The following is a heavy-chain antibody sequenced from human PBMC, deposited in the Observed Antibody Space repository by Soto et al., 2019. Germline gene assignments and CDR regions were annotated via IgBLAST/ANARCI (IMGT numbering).Heavy chain of an antibody. V-gene: IGHV1-69*13. J-gene: IGHJ3*02. D-gene: IGHD3-22*01. CDR3: ARADSSGYYVEGAFDI. CDR2: IIPIFGTA. CDR1: GGTFSIYA. Sequence: SVKVSCKASGGTFSIYAISGVGQSGLRGLEWMGGIIPIFGTANYAQKFQGRVTITADESTSTAYMELSSLRSEDTAVYYCARADSSGYYVEGAFDIWGQGTMVTVSS.